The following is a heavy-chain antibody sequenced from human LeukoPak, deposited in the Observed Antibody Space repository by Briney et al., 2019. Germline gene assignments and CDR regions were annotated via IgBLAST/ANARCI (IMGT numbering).Heavy chain of an antibody. Sequence: SVTLSLTCTVSGGSISGYYWSWLRQPPGKALEWIGYIYYTGKTYYNPSLEGRVTILVDTSRNHFSVKLSSVTAADTAVYYCARSQNYYGSGDYWSQGTLVTVSS. D-gene: IGHD3-10*01. J-gene: IGHJ4*02. CDR1: GGSISGYY. CDR3: ARSQNYYGSGDY. V-gene: IGHV4-59*01. CDR2: IYYTGKT.